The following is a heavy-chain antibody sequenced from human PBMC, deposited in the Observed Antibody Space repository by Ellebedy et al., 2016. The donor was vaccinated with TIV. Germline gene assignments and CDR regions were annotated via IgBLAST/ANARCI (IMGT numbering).Heavy chain of an antibody. V-gene: IGHV4-34*01. D-gene: IGHD5-18*01. J-gene: IGHJ4*02. CDR3: ARVVGGNTYGWVPFDY. CDR2: IHYSGST. Sequence: MPGGSLRLSCAVYGGSLSNYYWSWIRQPPGKGLEWIGEIHYSGSTKYNQSLKSRVTISDDTSKNQFSLKLNSVTAADTAMYYCARVVGGNTYGWVPFDYWGQGILVTVPS. CDR1: GGSLSNYY.